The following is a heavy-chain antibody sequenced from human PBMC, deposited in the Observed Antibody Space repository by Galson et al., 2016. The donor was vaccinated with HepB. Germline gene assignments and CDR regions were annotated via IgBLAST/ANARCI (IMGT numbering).Heavy chain of an antibody. CDR1: GYTFTSYY. D-gene: IGHD3-10*01. CDR3: ARDKGFGEDN. Sequence: SVKVSCKASGYTFTSYYMHWVRQAPGQGLEWMGIINPSGGTTTYAQKFQGRVTMTWDTSTSTVYMELRSMGSEDTAIYYCARDKGFGEDNWGQGTLVTVSS. V-gene: IGHV1-46*01. CDR2: INPSGGTT. J-gene: IGHJ4*02.